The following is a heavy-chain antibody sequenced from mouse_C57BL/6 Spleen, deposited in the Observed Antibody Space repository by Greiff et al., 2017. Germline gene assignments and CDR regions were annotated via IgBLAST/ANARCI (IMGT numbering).Heavy chain of an antibody. CDR1: GYSITSGYY. J-gene: IGHJ1*03. Sequence: EVQRVESGPGLVKPSQSLSLTCSVTGYSITSGYYWNWIRQFPGNKLEWMGYISYDGSNNYNPSLKNRISITRDTSKNQFFLKLNSVTTEDTATYYCARDEGTWYFDVWGTGTTVTVSS. V-gene: IGHV3-6*01. CDR2: ISYDGSN. CDR3: ARDEGTWYFDV.